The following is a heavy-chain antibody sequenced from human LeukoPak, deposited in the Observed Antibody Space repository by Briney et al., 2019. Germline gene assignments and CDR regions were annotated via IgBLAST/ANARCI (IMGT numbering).Heavy chain of an antibody. CDR3: ARGPAPNTGYGLRCVAP. D-gene: IGHD5-12*01. J-gene: IGHJ5*02. V-gene: IGHV4-34*01. CDR2: INHSGST. CDR1: GGSFSGYY. Sequence: SETLSLTCAVYGGSFSGYYWSWIRQPPGKGLEWIGEINHSGSTNYNPSLKSRVTISVDTSKNQFSLKLSSVTAADTAVYYCARGPAPNTGYGLRCVAPVAQGPRVTCSS.